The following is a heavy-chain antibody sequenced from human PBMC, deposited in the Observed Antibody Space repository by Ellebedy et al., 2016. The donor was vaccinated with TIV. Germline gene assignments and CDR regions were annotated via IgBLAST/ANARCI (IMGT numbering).Heavy chain of an antibody. V-gene: IGHV4-59*01. Sequence: SETLSLXXSVSGGSISSNYWSWIRQPPGKGLEWIGEINHSGSTNYNPSLKSRVTISVDKSKNQFSLKLSSVTAADTAVYYCARGLRDFQTPSEIDAFDIWGQGTMVTVSS. CDR3: ARGLRDFQTPSEIDAFDI. CDR1: GGSISSNY. CDR2: INHSGST. J-gene: IGHJ3*02. D-gene: IGHD5-24*01.